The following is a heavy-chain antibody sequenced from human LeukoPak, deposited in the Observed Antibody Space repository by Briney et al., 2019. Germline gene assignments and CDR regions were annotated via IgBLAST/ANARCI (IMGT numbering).Heavy chain of an antibody. CDR1: GYSISSGYY. J-gene: IGHJ5*02. CDR2: IYHSGST. Sequence: SETLSLTCTVSGYSISSGYYWGWIRPPPGKGLEWIGNIYHSGSTFYNPSLKSRVTISVDTSKNQFSLKLSPVTAADTAVYYCARGYSSSWYFNWFDPWGQGTLVTVSS. D-gene: IGHD6-13*01. V-gene: IGHV4-38-2*02. CDR3: ARGYSSSWYFNWFDP.